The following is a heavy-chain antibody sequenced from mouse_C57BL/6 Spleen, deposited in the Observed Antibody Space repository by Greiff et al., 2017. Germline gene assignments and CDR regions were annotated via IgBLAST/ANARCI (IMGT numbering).Heavy chain of an antibody. Sequence: VQLQQSGPELVKPGASVKISCKASGYSFTGYYMNWVKQSPEKSLEWIGEINPSTGGTTYNQKFKAKATLTVDKSSSTAYMQLKSLTSEDSAVYYCARGNSNYRLFAYWGQGTLVTVAA. J-gene: IGHJ3*01. CDR1: GYSFTGYY. CDR3: ARGNSNYRLFAY. CDR2: INPSTGGT. D-gene: IGHD2-5*01. V-gene: IGHV1-42*01.